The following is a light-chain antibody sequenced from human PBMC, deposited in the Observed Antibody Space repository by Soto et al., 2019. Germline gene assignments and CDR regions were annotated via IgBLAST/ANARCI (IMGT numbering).Light chain of an antibody. CDR3: QQYNTYSGT. V-gene: IGKV1-5*01. CDR1: QSTSSW. J-gene: IGKJ5*01. Sequence: DIQMTQSPSTLSASVGDTVTITCRASQSTSSWLAWYQQKPGKAPKVLIYDASSLESGVPSRFSGSGSGTEFTLTTNSLQPDDFATYYCQQYNTYSGTFGPGTRLEIK. CDR2: DAS.